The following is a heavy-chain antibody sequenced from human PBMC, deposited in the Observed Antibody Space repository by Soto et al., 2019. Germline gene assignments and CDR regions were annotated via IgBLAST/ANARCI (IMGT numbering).Heavy chain of an antibody. Sequence: EASVKVSCKASGYTFTSYGISWVRQAPGQGLEWMGWISAYNGNTNYAQKLQGRVTMTTDTSTSTAYMELRSLRSDDTAVYYCARVTEAGGYPLPYYYYYYGMDVWGQGTTVTVSS. V-gene: IGHV1-18*01. CDR1: GYTFTSYG. D-gene: IGHD3-22*01. CDR3: ARVTEAGGYPLPYYYYYYGMDV. CDR2: ISAYNGNT. J-gene: IGHJ6*02.